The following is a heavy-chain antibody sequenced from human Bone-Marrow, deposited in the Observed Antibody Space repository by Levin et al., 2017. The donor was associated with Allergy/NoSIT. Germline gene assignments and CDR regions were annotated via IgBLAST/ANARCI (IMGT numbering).Heavy chain of an antibody. V-gene: IGHV3-53*01. Sequence: LSLTCAASGVTVSNTYMAWVRQAPGRGLEWVSLIYSAGESRYADSVRGRFTNSRDSATNTVYLEMKSLRAEDTAIYYCARNVPVTDLGYWGRGTLVTVSS. J-gene: IGHJ4*02. CDR1: GVTVSNTY. CDR3: ARNVPVTDLGY. CDR2: IYSAGES. D-gene: IGHD1-14*01.